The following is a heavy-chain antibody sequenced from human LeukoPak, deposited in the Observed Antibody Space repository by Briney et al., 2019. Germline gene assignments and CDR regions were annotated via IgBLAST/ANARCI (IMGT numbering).Heavy chain of an antibody. CDR1: GFTVSSNY. D-gene: IGHD1-26*01. V-gene: IGHV3-53*01. J-gene: IGHJ4*02. CDR3: ARCKGIPFSGSYDY. Sequence: GGSLRLSCAASGFTVSSNYMSWVRQAPGEGLEWVSVIYSGGSTYYADSVKGRFNITRDNSKNTLYLRMNSLRAEDTAVYYCARCKGIPFSGSYDYWGQGTLVTVSS. CDR2: IYSGGST.